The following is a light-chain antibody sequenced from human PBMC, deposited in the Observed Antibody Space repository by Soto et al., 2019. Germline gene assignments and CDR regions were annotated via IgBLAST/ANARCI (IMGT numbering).Light chain of an antibody. CDR1: SSDVGGYNY. CDR2: DVS. V-gene: IGLV2-8*01. J-gene: IGLJ2*01. CDR3: SSSAASNNYVV. Sequence: QSALTQRPSASGSPGQSVTISCTGTSSDVGGYNYVSWYQQHPGKAPKLKIYDVSQRPSGVPDRFSGSKSGNTASLTISGLQAEDEADYYCSSSAASNNYVVFGGGTKLTVL.